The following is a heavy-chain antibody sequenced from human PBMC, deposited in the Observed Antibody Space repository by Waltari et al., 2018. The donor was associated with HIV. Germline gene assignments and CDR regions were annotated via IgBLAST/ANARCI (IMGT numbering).Heavy chain of an antibody. CDR3: ARGRGYSYGYEDS. V-gene: IGHV1-8*01. J-gene: IGHJ5*01. CDR2: MNPNNGKT. D-gene: IGHD5-18*01. CDR1: GYTFTSYE. Sequence: QVQLVQSGAEVKKPGASVKVSCKASGYTFTSYEINWVRQATGQGLEWVGWMNPNNGKTAYAQIFQGRVTMTSNSSRSSAYMELSSLRSEDTAVYYCARGRGYSYGYEDSWGQGTLVTVSS.